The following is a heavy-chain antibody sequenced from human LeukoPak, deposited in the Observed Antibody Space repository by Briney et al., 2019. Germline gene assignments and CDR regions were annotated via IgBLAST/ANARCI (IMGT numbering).Heavy chain of an antibody. Sequence: GASVKVSCKASGGTFSSYAISWVRQAPGQGLEWMGGIIPIFGTANYAQKFQGRDTITTDESTSTAYMELSSLSSEDTAVYYCASLRGVAGNADDYWGQGTLVTVSS. CDR2: IIPIFGTA. J-gene: IGHJ4*02. CDR1: GGTFSSYA. D-gene: IGHD4-23*01. CDR3: ASLRGVAGNADDY. V-gene: IGHV1-69*05.